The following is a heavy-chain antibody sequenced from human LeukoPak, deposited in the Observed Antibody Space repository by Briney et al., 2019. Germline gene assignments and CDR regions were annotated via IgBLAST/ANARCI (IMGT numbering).Heavy chain of an antibody. CDR2: IYQSGST. Sequence: PSETLSLTCAVSGYSISSGYYWGWIRQPPRKGLEWIGSIYQSGSTYYNPSLKSRVTISVDTSKNQFSLKLSSVTAADTAVYYCASTEYCSSTSCSNGAFDIWGQGTMVTVSS. J-gene: IGHJ3*02. CDR3: ASTEYCSSTSCSNGAFDI. V-gene: IGHV4-38-2*01. D-gene: IGHD2-2*01. CDR1: GYSISSGYY.